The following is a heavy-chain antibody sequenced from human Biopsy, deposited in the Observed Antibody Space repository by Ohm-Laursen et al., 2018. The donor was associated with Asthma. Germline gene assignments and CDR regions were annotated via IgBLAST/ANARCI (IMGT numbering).Heavy chain of an antibody. CDR1: GGSISSGAYY. CDR3: ARRGGVRRYFDY. CDR2: IYYIGST. Sequence: TLSLTCTVSGGSISSGAYYWSWVRQPPGKGLEWIGYIYYIGSTYYNPSLKSRVAISLDTSKYQFSLKLSSVTAADTAVYFCARRGGVRRYFDYWGQGTLVTVSS. D-gene: IGHD3-16*01. J-gene: IGHJ4*02. V-gene: IGHV4-30-4*01.